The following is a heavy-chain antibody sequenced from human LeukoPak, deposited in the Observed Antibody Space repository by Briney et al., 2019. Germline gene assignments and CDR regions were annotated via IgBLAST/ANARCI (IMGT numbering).Heavy chain of an antibody. CDR1: GFTFSSYA. CDR3: AKDPYYYDSSGYYDPFLGTAFDP. D-gene: IGHD3-22*01. Sequence: PWGSLRLSCAASGFTFSSYAMSWVRQAPGKGLEWVSAISGSGGSTYYADSVKGRFTISRDNSKNTLYLQMNSLRAEDTAVYYCAKDPYYYDSSGYYDPFLGTAFDPWGQGTLVTVSS. CDR2: ISGSGGST. J-gene: IGHJ5*02. V-gene: IGHV3-23*01.